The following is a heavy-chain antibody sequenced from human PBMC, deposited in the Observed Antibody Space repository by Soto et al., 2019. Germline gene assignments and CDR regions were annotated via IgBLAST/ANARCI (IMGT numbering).Heavy chain of an antibody. D-gene: IGHD3-16*02. Sequence: SVKVSCKASGRTFSSYAITWVRQAPGQGLEWMGGIIPIFGTANYAQKFQGRVTITADESTSTAYMELSSLRSEDTAVYSCAKSLAKKKTIYRTMDVWGQGTTVTVSS. J-gene: IGHJ6*01. CDR1: GRTFSSYA. CDR3: AKSLAKKKTIYRTMDV. V-gene: IGHV1-69*13. CDR2: IIPIFGTA.